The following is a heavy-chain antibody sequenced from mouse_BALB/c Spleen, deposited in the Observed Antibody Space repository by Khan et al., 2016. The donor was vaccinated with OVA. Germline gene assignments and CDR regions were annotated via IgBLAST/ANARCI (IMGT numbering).Heavy chain of an antibody. V-gene: IGHV1-9*01. CDR3: ANLVRF. J-gene: IGHJ2*01. CDR2: ILPGSGNT. Sequence: QVQLQQSGAELMKPGASVKISCKATGYTFSSYWIEWVKQRPGHGLEWIGEILPGSGNTHYNEKFKGKATFTAEASSNTAYMQLSSLTSEDSAVXYCANLVRFWGQGTTLTVSS. CDR1: GYTFSSYW.